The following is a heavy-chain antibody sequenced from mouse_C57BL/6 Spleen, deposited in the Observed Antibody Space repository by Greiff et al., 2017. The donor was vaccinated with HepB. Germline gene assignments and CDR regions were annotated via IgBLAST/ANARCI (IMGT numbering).Heavy chain of an antibody. V-gene: IGHV1-78*01. J-gene: IGHJ2*01. D-gene: IGHD1-1*01. CDR2: IYPRDGST. CDR1: GYTFTNDT. CDR3: ARADYYGSSHFDY. Sequence: QVQLQQSDAGLVKPGASVTISCSVSGYTFTNDTINWMRQRPEQGLEWIGYIYPRDGSTKYTEKLKGNATLRADKSTSTAYMQLNSLTSEDAAVYFCARADYYGSSHFDYWGQGTTLTVSS.